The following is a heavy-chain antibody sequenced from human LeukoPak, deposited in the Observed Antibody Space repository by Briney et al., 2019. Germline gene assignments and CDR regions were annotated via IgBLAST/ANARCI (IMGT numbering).Heavy chain of an antibody. Sequence: SETLSLTCTVSGGSISSNCWSWLRHPDPKGMELVGRICTSGSSNYNYSLKRRITISVYKSKNQFSLKLSSVTAADTAVYYCARGEYSYCSLSIGYYYYMDVWGKGTTVTVSS. V-gene: IGHV4-4*07. J-gene: IGHJ6*03. CDR2: ICTSGSS. CDR3: ARGEYSYCSLSIGYYYYMDV. D-gene: IGHD5-18*01. CDR1: GGSISSNC.